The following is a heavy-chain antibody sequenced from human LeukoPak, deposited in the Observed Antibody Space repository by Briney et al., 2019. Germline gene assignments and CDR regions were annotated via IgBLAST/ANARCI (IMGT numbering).Heavy chain of an antibody. D-gene: IGHD3-10*01. V-gene: IGHV3-21*01. CDR2: ISSSSSYI. Sequence: PGGSLRLSCAASGFTFSSYSMNWVRQAPGKGLEWVSSISSSSSYIYYADSVKGRFTISRDNAKNSLYLQMNSLRAEDTAVYYCARRGVAGGDYYYYMDVWGKGTTVTVSS. J-gene: IGHJ6*03. CDR1: GFTFSSYS. CDR3: ARRGVAGGDYYYYMDV.